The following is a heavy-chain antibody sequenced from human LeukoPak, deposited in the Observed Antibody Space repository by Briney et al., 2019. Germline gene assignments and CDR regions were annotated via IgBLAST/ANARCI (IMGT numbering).Heavy chain of an antibody. CDR3: AKDARPDYYDSSGYPNDAFDI. Sequence: GRSLRLSCAASGFTFDDYAMHWVRQAPGKGLEWVSGISWDSGSIGYADSVKGRFTISRDNAKNSLYLQMNSLRAEDMALYYCAKDARPDYYDSSGYPNDAFDIWGQGTMVTASS. D-gene: IGHD3-22*01. CDR1: GFTFDDYA. J-gene: IGHJ3*02. CDR2: ISWDSGSI. V-gene: IGHV3-9*03.